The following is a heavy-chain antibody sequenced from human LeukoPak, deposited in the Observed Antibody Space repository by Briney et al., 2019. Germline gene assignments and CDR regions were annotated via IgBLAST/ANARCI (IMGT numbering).Heavy chain of an antibody. D-gene: IGHD6-19*01. Sequence: GESLKISCKGSGYSFTSYWIGWARQMPGKGLEWMGIIYPGDSDTRYSPSFQGQVTISADKSISTAYLQWSSLKASDTAMYYCARHSVAVAGTGPIAYWGQGTLVTVSS. V-gene: IGHV5-51*01. CDR1: GYSFTSYW. J-gene: IGHJ4*02. CDR3: ARHSVAVAGTGPIAY. CDR2: IYPGDSDT.